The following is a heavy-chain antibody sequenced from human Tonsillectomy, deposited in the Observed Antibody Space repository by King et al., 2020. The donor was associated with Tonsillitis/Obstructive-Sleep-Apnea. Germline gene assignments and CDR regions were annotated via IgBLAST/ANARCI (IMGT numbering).Heavy chain of an antibody. D-gene: IGHD6-13*01. CDR1: GFTFSSYA. CDR3: AKGGAYTSSWEDEYYYMDV. V-gene: IGHV3-23*04. J-gene: IGHJ6*03. CDR2: LSNIGGST. Sequence: VQLVESGGGSVQPGGSLRLSCAASGFTFSSYAMSWVRQAPGKGLEWVSSLSNIGGSTYYADSVKGRFTISRDNSKNTLYLQMNSLRAEDTAVYYCAKGGAYTSSWEDEYYYMDVWGKGTTVTVSS.